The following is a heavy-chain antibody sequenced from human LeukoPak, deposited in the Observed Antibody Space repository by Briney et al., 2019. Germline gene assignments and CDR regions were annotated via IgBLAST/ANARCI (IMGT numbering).Heavy chain of an antibody. CDR2: IIPIFDTA. CDR1: GGTFSSYA. Sequence: ASVKVSCKASGGTFSSYAISWVRQAPGQGLEWMGGIIPIFDTANYAQKFQGRVTITTDESTSTAYMELSSLRSEDTAVYYCARGGSGYYFRIYYYYYMDVWGKGTTVTVSS. V-gene: IGHV1-69*05. J-gene: IGHJ6*03. CDR3: ARGGSGYYFRIYYYYYMDV. D-gene: IGHD3-22*01.